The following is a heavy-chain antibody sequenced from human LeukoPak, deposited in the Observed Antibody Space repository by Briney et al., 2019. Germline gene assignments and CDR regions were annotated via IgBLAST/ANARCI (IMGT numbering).Heavy chain of an antibody. J-gene: IGHJ4*02. V-gene: IGHV3-30*18. D-gene: IGHD7-27*01. CDR1: GFKFSSYG. CDR2: LSYDGRDK. CDR3: AKDGEGAAASYYFDN. Sequence: GGSLRLSCAASGFKFSSYGMHWVRQAPGKGPEWVAVLSYDGRDKYYTDSVKGRFTISRDNSKNTLYLQMNSLRIEDTAVYYCAKDGEGAAASYYFDNWGQGTLVTVFS.